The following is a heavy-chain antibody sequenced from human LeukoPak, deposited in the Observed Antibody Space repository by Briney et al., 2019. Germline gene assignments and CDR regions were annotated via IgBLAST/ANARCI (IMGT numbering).Heavy chain of an antibody. J-gene: IGHJ6*03. Sequence: SETLSLTCTVSGGSISSYYWSWIRQPPGKGLEWIGYIYTSGSTNYNPSLKSRVTISVDTSKNQFSLKLSSVTAADTAVYYRARHSYYYMDVWGKGTTVTVSS. CDR3: ARHSYYYMDV. CDR2: IYTSGST. CDR1: GGSISSYY. V-gene: IGHV4-4*09.